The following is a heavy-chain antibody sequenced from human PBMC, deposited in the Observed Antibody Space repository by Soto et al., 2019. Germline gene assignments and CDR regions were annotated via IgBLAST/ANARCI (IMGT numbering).Heavy chain of an antibody. CDR1: GFTFNRYA. Sequence: EVQLLESGGGLVQPGGSLRLSCAASGFTFNRYAMSWVRQAPGRGLEWVSTISDSGARTYFADSVRGRLTISRDNPMNTLHLHMNSLRSEDTAVDYCANPGDQYQLPTINDNCNIWGKGTMVTVSS. CDR3: ANPGDQYQLPTINDNCNI. J-gene: IGHJ3*02. V-gene: IGHV3-23*01. CDR2: ISDSGART. D-gene: IGHD2-2*01.